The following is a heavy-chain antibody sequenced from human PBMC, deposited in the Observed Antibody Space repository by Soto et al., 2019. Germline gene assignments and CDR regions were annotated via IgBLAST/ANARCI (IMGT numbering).Heavy chain of an antibody. J-gene: IGHJ6*02. CDR2: IYYSGST. Sequence: SETLSLNCTVSGGSVSSGSYYWSWIRQPPGKGLEWIGYIYYSGSTNYNPSLKSRVTISVDTSKNQFSLKLSSVTAADTAVYYCARDQVTTKLTSSYSGMDVWGQRTMV. V-gene: IGHV4-61*01. D-gene: IGHD5-12*01. CDR1: GGSVSSGSYY. CDR3: ARDQVTTKLTSSYSGMDV.